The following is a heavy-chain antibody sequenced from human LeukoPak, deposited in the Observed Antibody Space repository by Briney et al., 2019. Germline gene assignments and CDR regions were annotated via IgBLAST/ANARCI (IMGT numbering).Heavy chain of an antibody. V-gene: IGHV3-53*01. CDR3: ARSTVATRFDY. J-gene: IGHJ4*02. Sequence: GGSLRLSCAASGFTVSSNYMSWVRQAPGKGLEWVSVIYSGGSTYYADSVKGRFTISRDNSKNTLYLQINSLRAEDTAVYYCARSTVATRFDYWGQGTLVTVS. CDR2: IYSGGST. D-gene: IGHD4-23*01. CDR1: GFTVSSNY.